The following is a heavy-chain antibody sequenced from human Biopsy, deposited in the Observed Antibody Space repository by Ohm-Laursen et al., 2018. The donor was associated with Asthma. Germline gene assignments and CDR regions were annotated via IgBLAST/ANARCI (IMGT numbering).Heavy chain of an antibody. CDR3: ARGESSNWSHYYFDY. CDR1: GFAVSRDH. J-gene: IGHJ4*02. D-gene: IGHD1-20*01. CDR2: IYSGGTS. Sequence: SLRLSCTASGFAVSRDHMFWVRQAPGKGLERVSVIYSGGTSHTADSVRGRFTISRGYSKNTLYLQMHGLRAEDTAVYYCARGESSNWSHYYFDYWGQGTLVTVSS. V-gene: IGHV3-53*01.